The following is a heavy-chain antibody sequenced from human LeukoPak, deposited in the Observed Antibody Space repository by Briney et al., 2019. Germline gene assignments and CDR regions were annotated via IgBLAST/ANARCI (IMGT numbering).Heavy chain of an antibody. Sequence: GGSLRLSCAASGFTFSSYDMSWARQAPGKGLEWVAVISYDGSNKYYADSVKGRFTISRDNSKNTLYLQMNSLRAEDTAVYYCARDQGYYYDSSGPLDYWGQGTLVTVSS. J-gene: IGHJ4*02. CDR2: ISYDGSNK. D-gene: IGHD3-22*01. CDR1: GFTFSSYD. V-gene: IGHV3-30-3*01. CDR3: ARDQGYYYDSSGPLDY.